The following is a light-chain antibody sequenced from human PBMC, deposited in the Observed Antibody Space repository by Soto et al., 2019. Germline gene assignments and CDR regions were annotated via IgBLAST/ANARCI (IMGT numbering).Light chain of an antibody. J-gene: IGKJ3*01. CDR3: QQYGRSPTT. Sequence: EVVLTQSPGTLSLSPGERATLSCRASQSVSFTHVAWYQQTPGQAPRLLISGASNRATGIPDRFAGSGSGTDFPLTIRRLEPEDFAVYYCQQYGRSPTTFGPGTKVEIK. CDR1: QSVSFTH. CDR2: GAS. V-gene: IGKV3-20*01.